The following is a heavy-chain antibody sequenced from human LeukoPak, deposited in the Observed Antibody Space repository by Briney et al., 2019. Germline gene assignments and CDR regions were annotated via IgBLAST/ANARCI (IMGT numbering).Heavy chain of an antibody. CDR3: ATLGSAGCRRITSRSAYMDV. D-gene: IGHD2-2*01. V-gene: IGHV3-9*01. CDR2: ISWNSGSI. Sequence: PGRSLRLSWAASGFTFDDYGMGWGRHAAGKGREWVSGISWNSGSIVYADCVKGRFTISTDNAKNSLYLHMNSLRDEDTALYYCATLGSAGCRRITSRSAYMDVWGKGTTVTVSS. CDR1: GFTFDDYG. J-gene: IGHJ6*03.